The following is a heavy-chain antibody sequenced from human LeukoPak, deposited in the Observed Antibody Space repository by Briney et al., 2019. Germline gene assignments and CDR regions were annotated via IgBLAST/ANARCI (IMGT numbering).Heavy chain of an antibody. CDR1: GGSLSSGGYY. CDR3: GREGGARLGGGAFDI. D-gene: IGHD3-16*01. J-gene: IGHJ3*02. CDR2: IYYSGST. Sequence: SKTLSLTCAVSGGSLSSGGYYWSWIRQHPGKGLEWIGYIYYSGSTYYNQSLKSRVTISVDTSKNQFSLKLSSVTVADTAVYYCGREGGARLGGGAFDIWGQGTMVTVSS. V-gene: IGHV4-31*11.